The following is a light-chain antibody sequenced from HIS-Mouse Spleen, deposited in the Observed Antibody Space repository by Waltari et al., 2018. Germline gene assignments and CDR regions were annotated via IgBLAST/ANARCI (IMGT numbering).Light chain of an antibody. CDR1: SSDVGGYNY. V-gene: IGLV2-14*03. CDR2: DVS. J-gene: IGLJ1*01. Sequence: QSALTQPASVSGSPGQSITIPCTGTSSDVGGYNYVPWYQQHPGKAPKLMIYDVSNRPSGVSNRVSGSKSGNTASLTISGLQAEDEADYYCSSYTSSSTLVFGTGTKVTVL. CDR3: SSYTSSSTLV.